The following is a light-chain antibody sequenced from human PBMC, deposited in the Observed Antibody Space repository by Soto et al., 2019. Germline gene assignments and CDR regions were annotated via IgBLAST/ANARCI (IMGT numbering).Light chain of an antibody. CDR3: QQRFNWPRT. CDR2: AAS. Sequence: EIVMTHSPATLSVSPWERATLSCRASQSVSGKVAWYQQKPGQPPSLLIYAASTRATGVPARFSGSGSGTDFTLTISSLEPEDFAVYFCQQRFNWPRTFGQGTKVDI. J-gene: IGKJ1*01. V-gene: IGKV3-15*01. CDR1: QSVSGK.